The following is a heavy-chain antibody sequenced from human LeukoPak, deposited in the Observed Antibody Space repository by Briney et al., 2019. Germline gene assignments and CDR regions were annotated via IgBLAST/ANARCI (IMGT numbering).Heavy chain of an antibody. Sequence: GGSLRLSCAASGFTFSSYAMHWVRQAPGKGLEWVAVISYDGSNKYYADSVKGRFTISRDNSKNTLYLQMNSLRTEDTAVYFCAKATEGRLGEFIDYWGQGTLVTVSS. V-gene: IGHV3-30-3*01. D-gene: IGHD3-16*01. CDR2: ISYDGSNK. CDR1: GFTFSSYA. CDR3: AKATEGRLGEFIDY. J-gene: IGHJ4*02.